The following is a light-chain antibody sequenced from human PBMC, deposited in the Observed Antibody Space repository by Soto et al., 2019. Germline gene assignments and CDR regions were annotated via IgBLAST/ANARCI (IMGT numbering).Light chain of an antibody. J-gene: IGKJ1*01. V-gene: IGKV3-20*01. CDR1: QSVSSSY. Sequence: EIVLTQSPGTLSLSPGERATLSCRASQSVSSSYLAWYQQKPGQPPRLVMYATSSRATGIPARFSGSGSGTDFTLTISRLEPEDFAVYYCQQYGSPSWTFGQGTKVHIK. CDR3: QQYGSPSWT. CDR2: ATS.